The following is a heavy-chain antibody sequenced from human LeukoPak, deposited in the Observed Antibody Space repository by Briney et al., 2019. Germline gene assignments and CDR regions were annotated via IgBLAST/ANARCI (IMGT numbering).Heavy chain of an antibody. CDR2: INGDGSST. CDR3: AKDYSHYDSSGYYYE. CDR1: GITFSTYW. Sequence: GGSLRLSCAASGITFSTYWMHWVCQAPGKGLVWVSRINGDGSSTTYADSVEGRFSISRDNAKNTLILQMNSLRAEDTAVYYCAKDYSHYDSSGYYYEWGQGTLVTVSS. V-gene: IGHV3-74*01. J-gene: IGHJ4*02. D-gene: IGHD3-22*01.